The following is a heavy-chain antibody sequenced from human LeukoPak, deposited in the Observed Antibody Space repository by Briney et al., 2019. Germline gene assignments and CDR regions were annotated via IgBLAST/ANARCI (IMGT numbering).Heavy chain of an antibody. D-gene: IGHD2/OR15-2a*01. CDR3: ARAFYDGGPHRGLFDY. V-gene: IGHV4-31*03. CDR1: GGSISSGGYY. J-gene: IGHJ4*02. CDR2: IYYSGST. Sequence: PSETLSLTCTVSGGSISSGGYYWSWIRQHPGKGLEWIGYIYYSGSTYYNPSLKSRVTISVDTSKNQFSLKLSSVTAADTAVYYCARAFYDGGPHRGLFDYWGQGTLVTVSS.